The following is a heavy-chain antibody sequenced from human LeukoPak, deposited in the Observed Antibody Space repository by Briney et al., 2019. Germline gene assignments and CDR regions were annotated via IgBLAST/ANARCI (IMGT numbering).Heavy chain of an antibody. CDR2: IIPILGIA. D-gene: IGHD3-10*01. CDR3: ARVAPPYYPRGQAWFDY. V-gene: IGHV1-69*04. J-gene: IGHJ4*02. Sequence: GASVKVSCKASGGTFSSYAISWVRQAPGQGLEWMGRIIPILGIANYAQKFQGRVTITADKSTSTAYMELSSLRSEDTAVYYCARVAPPYYPRGQAWFDYWGQGTLVTVSS. CDR1: GGTFSSYA.